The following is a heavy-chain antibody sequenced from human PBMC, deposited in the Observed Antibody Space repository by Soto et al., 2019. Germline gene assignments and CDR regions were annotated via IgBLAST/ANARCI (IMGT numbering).Heavy chain of an antibody. D-gene: IGHD3-22*01. CDR2: IYHSGST. V-gene: IGHV4-4*02. CDR1: GGSISSSNW. Sequence: QVQLQESGPGLVKPSGTLSLTCAVSGGSISSSNWWSWVRQPPGKGLEWIGEIYHSGSTNYNPSLKSRVTISVDKSKNQFSLKLGSVTAADTAVYYCASRHYYDSSSYAFDIWGQGTMVTVSS. CDR3: ASRHYYDSSSYAFDI. J-gene: IGHJ3*02.